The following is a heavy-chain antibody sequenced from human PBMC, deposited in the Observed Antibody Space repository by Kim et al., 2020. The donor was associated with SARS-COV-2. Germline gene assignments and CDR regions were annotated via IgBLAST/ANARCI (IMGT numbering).Heavy chain of an antibody. CDR3: ARAGYTYGRDF. Sequence: KHYVDSVRGRFTISIDNAKNSLYLQMNSLRAEDTAVYYCARAGYTYGRDFWGQGTLVTVSS. D-gene: IGHD5-18*01. V-gene: IGHV3-7*04. J-gene: IGHJ4*02. CDR2: K.